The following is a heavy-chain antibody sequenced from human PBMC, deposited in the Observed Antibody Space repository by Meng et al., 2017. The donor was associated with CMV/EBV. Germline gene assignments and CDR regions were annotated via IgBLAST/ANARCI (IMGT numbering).Heavy chain of an antibody. CDR2: LGYDGSIK. V-gene: IGHV3-30*02. CDR3: ARDKGLYSGYSSSSEDY. J-gene: IGHJ4*02. CDR1: GFTFSSYD. Sequence: GESLKISCAASGFTFSSYDMHWVRQAPGKGLEWVAFLGYDGSIKYYAESVKGRFTISRDNSKNTLSLQMNSLRAEDTAVYYCARDKGLYSGYSSSSEDYWGQGTLVTVSS. D-gene: IGHD6-6*01.